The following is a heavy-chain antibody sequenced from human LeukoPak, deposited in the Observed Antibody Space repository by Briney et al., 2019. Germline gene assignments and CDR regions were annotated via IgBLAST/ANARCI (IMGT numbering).Heavy chain of an antibody. CDR3: AKNPPTVSAVYYYYMDV. J-gene: IGHJ6*03. V-gene: IGHV3-23*01. CDR2: ISGSGGST. Sequence: PGGSLRLSCAASGFTFSSYAMSWVRQAPGKGLEWVSTISGSGGSTYYADSVKGRFTISRDDSKNTLYLQMISLRAEDTAIYYRAKNPPTVSAVYYYYMDVWGKGTTVTVSS. D-gene: IGHD4-11*01. CDR1: GFTFSSYA.